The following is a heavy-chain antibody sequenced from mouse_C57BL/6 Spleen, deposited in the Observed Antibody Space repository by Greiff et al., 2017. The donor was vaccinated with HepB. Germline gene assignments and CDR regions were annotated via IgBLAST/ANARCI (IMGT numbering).Heavy chain of an antibody. J-gene: IGHJ4*01. CDR2: ISSGGDYI. D-gene: IGHD2-4*01. Sequence: VQLQESGEGLVKPGGSLKLSCAASGFTFSSYAMSWVRQTPEKRLEWVAYISSGGDYIYYADTVKGRFTISRDNARNTLYLQMSSLKSEDTAMYYCTRDRDDYDYAMDYWGQGTSVTVSS. CDR1: GFTFSSYA. V-gene: IGHV5-9-1*02. CDR3: TRDRDDYDYAMDY.